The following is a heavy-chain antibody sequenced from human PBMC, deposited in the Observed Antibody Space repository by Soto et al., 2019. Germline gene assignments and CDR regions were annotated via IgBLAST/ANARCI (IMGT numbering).Heavy chain of an antibody. CDR3: ARQSRGGMDV. J-gene: IGHJ6*02. CDR2: TYYRSKWYS. CDR1: GDSVSSNTAA. V-gene: IGHV6-1*01. Sequence: SQTLSLTCAISGDSVSSNTAAWNWIRQSPSRGLEWLGRTYYRSKWYSEYAVSVKSRIIINPDTSKNQFSLQLNSMTPEDTAVYLCARQSRGGMDVWGQGTTVTVSS.